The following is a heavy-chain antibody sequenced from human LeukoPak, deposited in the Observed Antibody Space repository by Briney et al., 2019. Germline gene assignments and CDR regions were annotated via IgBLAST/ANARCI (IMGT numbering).Heavy chain of an antibody. D-gene: IGHD6-19*01. V-gene: IGHV1-8*01. CDR3: ARAGQWLKYYYYYYMDV. Sequence: GASVKVSCKASGYTFTSYDINWVRQATGQGLEWMGWMNPNSGNTGYAQKFQGRVTMTRNTSISTAYMELSSLRSEDTAVYYCARAGQWLKYYYYYYMDVWGKGTTVTVSS. CDR1: GYTFTSYD. J-gene: IGHJ6*03. CDR2: MNPNSGNT.